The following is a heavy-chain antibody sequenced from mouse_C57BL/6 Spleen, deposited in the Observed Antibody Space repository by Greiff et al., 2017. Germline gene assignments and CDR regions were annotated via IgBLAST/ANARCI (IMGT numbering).Heavy chain of an antibody. Sequence: EVKVVESGGDLVKPGGSLKLSCAASGFTFSSYGMSWVRQTPDKRLEWVATISRGGSYTYYPDSVKGRFTISRDNAKNTLYLQMSSLKSEDTAMYYCARHEGGYSYYFDYWGQGTTLTVSS. D-gene: IGHD2-3*01. CDR1: GFTFSSYG. V-gene: IGHV5-6*02. CDR2: ISRGGSYT. CDR3: ARHEGGYSYYFDY. J-gene: IGHJ2*01.